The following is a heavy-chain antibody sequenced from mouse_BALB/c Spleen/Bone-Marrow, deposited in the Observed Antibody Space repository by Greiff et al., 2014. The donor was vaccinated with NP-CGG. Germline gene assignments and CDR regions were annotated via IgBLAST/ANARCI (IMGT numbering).Heavy chain of an antibody. V-gene: IGHV1S81*02. Sequence: QVQLQQSGAELVKPGASVKLSCKASGYTFTTYWMQWVKQRPGQGLEWIGEINPSNGRTNYNEKFKRKATLTVDKSSSTAYMQLSSLTSEDSAVYYCAWGDGKYAFAYWGQGTLVTVSA. D-gene: IGHD2-1*01. J-gene: IGHJ3*01. CDR2: INPSNGRT. CDR3: AWGDGKYAFAY. CDR1: GYTFTTYW.